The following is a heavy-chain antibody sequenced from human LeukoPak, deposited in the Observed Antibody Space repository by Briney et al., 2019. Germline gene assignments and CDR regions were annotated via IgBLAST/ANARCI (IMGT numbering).Heavy chain of an antibody. CDR3: ARDRDYYYYMDV. Sequence: ASVKVSCKASGYNFNIYGISWVRQAPGQGLEWMGWISAYNGNTNYAQKFQGRVTMTRDTSISTAYMELSRLRSDDTAVYYCARDRDYYYYMDVWGKGTTVTVSS. CDR1: GYNFNIYG. J-gene: IGHJ6*03. V-gene: IGHV1-18*01. CDR2: ISAYNGNT.